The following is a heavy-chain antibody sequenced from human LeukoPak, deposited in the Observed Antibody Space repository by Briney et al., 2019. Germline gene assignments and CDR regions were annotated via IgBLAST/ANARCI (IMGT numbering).Heavy chain of an antibody. CDR1: GFTFISYA. D-gene: IGHD2-15*01. J-gene: IGHJ4*02. Sequence: GGSLRLSCAASGFTFISYAMSWVRQAPGKGLEWVSGISGSGGSTYYADSVKGRFTISRDNSKNTLYLQMNSLRAEDTAVYYCAGGSGIVVVVAATTLRYWGQGTLVTVSS. CDR3: AGGSGIVVVVAATTLRY. V-gene: IGHV3-23*01. CDR2: ISGSGGST.